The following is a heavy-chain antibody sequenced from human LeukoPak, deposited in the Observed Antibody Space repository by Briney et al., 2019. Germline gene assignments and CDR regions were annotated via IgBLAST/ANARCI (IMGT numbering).Heavy chain of an antibody. V-gene: IGHV4-34*01. D-gene: IGHD2-15*01. J-gene: IGHJ4*02. CDR2: INHSGST. CDR3: ARGMDPSSPQDIVVVVAATGAYYFDY. CDR1: GGSFSGYY. Sequence: SETLSLTCAVYGGSFSGYYWSWIRQPPGKGLEWIGEINHSGSTNYNPSLKSRVTISVDTSKNQFSLKLSSVTAADTAVYYCARGMDPSSPQDIVVVVAATGAYYFDYWGQGTLVTVSS.